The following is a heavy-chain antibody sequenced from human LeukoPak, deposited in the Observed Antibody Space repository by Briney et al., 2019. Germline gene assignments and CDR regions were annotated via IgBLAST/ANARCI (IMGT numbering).Heavy chain of an antibody. Sequence: PGGSLRLSCAASGFTFSSYAMSWVRQAPGKGLEWVSAISGSGGSTYYADSVKGRFTISRDNSKNTLYLQMNSLRAEDTAVYYCAKRGVYCSSTSCHFDYWGQGVLVTVSS. CDR2: ISGSGGST. V-gene: IGHV3-23*01. D-gene: IGHD2-2*01. J-gene: IGHJ4*02. CDR3: AKRGVYCSSTSCHFDY. CDR1: GFTFSSYA.